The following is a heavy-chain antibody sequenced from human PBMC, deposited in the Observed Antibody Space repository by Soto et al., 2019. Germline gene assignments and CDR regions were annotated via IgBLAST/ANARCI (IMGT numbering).Heavy chain of an antibody. D-gene: IGHD3-3*01. V-gene: IGHV1-2*02. CDR1: GYTFTGYY. Sequence: GASVKVSCKASGYTFTGYYMHWVRQAPGQGLEWMGWINPNSGGTNYAQKFQGRVTMTRDTSISTAYMELSRLRSDDTAVYYCARGTFVRFLEWSMRGMEVWGQGTTVTAPS. CDR2: INPNSGGT. J-gene: IGHJ6*02. CDR3: ARGTFVRFLEWSMRGMEV.